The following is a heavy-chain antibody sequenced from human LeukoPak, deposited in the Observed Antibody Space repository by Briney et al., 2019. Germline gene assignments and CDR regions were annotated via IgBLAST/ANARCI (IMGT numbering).Heavy chain of an antibody. Sequence: GGSLRLSCAGSGFTFDDYAMHWVRQAPGKGLEGVAGISWNCCSIGYADSVKGRFTISRDNAKNSLYLQMNSLRAEDTAVYYCARVGIGYYFDYWGQGTLVTVSS. CDR3: ARVGIGYYFDY. CDR2: ISWNCCSI. V-gene: IGHV3-9*01. J-gene: IGHJ4*02. D-gene: IGHD1-26*01. CDR1: GFTFDDYA.